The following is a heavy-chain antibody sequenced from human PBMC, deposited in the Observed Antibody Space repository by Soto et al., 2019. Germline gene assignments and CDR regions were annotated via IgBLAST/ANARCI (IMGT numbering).Heavy chain of an antibody. CDR2: IYYSGST. J-gene: IGHJ4*02. Sequence: SEALSLTCTVSGGSISSSSYYWGWIRQPPGKGLEWIGSIYYSGSTYYNPSLKSRVTISVDTSKNEFSLKLSAVTAADTAVYYCAQRIVGATNYWGQGTLVTVSS. V-gene: IGHV4-39*01. CDR1: GGSISSSSYY. D-gene: IGHD1-26*01. CDR3: AQRIVGATNY.